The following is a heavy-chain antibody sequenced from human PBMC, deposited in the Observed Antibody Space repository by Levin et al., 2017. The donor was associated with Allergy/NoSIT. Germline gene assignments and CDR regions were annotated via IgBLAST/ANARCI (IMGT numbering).Heavy chain of an antibody. CDR3: AKYSGPSLEWLSRAYYYYGMDG. CDR1: GFTFSSYA. J-gene: IGHJ6*02. CDR2: ISGSGGST. D-gene: IGHD3-3*01. Sequence: LSLTCAASGFTFSSYAMSWVRQAPGKGLEWVSAISGSGGSTYYADSVKGRFTISRDNSKNTLYLQMNSLRAEDTAVYYCAKYSGPSLEWLSRAYYYYGMDGWGQGTTVTVSS. V-gene: IGHV3-23*01.